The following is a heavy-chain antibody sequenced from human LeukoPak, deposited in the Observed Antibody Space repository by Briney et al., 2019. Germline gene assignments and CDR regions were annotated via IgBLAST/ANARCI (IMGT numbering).Heavy chain of an antibody. J-gene: IGHJ3*02. CDR3: GRDDGGGGATLDAFDI. D-gene: IGHD1-26*01. CDR1: GGSISSYY. V-gene: IGHV4-4*07. Sequence: SETLSLTCTVSGGSISSYYWSWIRQPAGKGLEWIGRIYTSGSTNYNPSLKSRVTMSVDTSKNQFSLKLSSVTAADPAVYYCGRDDGGGGATLDAFDIWGQGTMVTVSS. CDR2: IYTSGST.